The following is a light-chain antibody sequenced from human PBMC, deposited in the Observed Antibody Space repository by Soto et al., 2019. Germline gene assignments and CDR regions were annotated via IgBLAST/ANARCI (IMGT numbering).Light chain of an antibody. CDR3: QQYNSYWT. Sequence: DIQMTQYPSTLSASVGERVTISCRASQGANKWLAWYQRKPGKAPKLLIHDASTVESGIPSRFSGSGSGTEFTLTISRLQPDDFATYYCQQYNSYWTVGQGTKVEIK. CDR1: QGANKW. CDR2: DAS. J-gene: IGKJ1*01. V-gene: IGKV1-5*01.